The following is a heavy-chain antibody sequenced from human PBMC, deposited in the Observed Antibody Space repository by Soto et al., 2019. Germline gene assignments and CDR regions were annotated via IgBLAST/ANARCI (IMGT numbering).Heavy chain of an antibody. CDR2: ISYSGST. CDR3: ARRYGGNFDY. D-gene: IGHD1-26*01. CDR1: GGSISSGEYY. J-gene: IGHJ4*02. V-gene: IGHV4-30-4*01. Sequence: PSETLSLTCTVSGGSISSGEYYWTWIRQPPGKGLEWIGYISYSGSTHYSPSLKSRVSITVDTSKNQFSLNLASVSAEDTAVYYCARRYGGNFDYWGQGTLVTVSS.